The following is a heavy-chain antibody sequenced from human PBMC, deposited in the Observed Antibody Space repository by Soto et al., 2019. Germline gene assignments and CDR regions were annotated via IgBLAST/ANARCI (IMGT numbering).Heavy chain of an antibody. J-gene: IGHJ4*02. CDR2: IYYSGST. D-gene: IGHD6-13*01. CDR3: ARYNAASGTYYFDY. Sequence: SETLSLTCTVSGGSLSNYYWSWIRQPPGKGLEWIGFIYYSGSTSYNPSLKSRVTMSVDNSKNQFSLKLNSVTAADTAVYYCARYNAASGTYYFDYWGQGTLVTVSS. V-gene: IGHV4-59*12. CDR1: GGSLSNYY.